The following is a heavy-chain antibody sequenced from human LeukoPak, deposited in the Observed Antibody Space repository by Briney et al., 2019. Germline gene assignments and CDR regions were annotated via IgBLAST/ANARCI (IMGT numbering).Heavy chain of an antibody. V-gene: IGHV3-7*01. D-gene: IGHD3-3*01. CDR2: TQPDGSQQ. Sequence: ETLSLTCAVYGGSFSGYYWSWVRQAPGKGLEWVASTQPDGSQQYYVDSVRGRFTISRDNAQNSLYLQMSSLRAADTAVYYCFRHHDRWGQGTLVTVSS. CDR3: FRHHDR. J-gene: IGHJ4*02. CDR1: GGSFSGYY.